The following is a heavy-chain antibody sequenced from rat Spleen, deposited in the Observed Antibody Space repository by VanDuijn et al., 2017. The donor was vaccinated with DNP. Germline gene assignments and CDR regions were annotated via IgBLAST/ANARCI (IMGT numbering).Heavy chain of an antibody. V-gene: IGHV7-7*01. D-gene: IGHD1-4*01. J-gene: IGHJ2*01. CDR1: GFTFTDFS. Sequence: EVKLLESGGGLVQPGGSMRLSCAASGFTFTDFSMNWIRQPAGKAPEWLAFIRDKANGYRTDYNPSVKGRFTISRDNTQNMFYLQMNTLRAEDTATYYCARDAGGPFDYWGQGVMVTVSS. CDR2: IRDKANGYRT. CDR3: ARDAGGPFDY.